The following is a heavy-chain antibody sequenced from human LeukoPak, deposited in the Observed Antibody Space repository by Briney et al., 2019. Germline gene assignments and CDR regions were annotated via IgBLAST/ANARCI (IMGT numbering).Heavy chain of an antibody. CDR3: ARGMVAGTTPLAWFDP. V-gene: IGHV1-69*04. CDR1: GGTFSSYA. Sequence: ASVNVSCKASGGTFSSYAISWVRQAPGQGLEWMGRIIPILGIANYAQKFQGRVTITADKSTSTAYMELSSLRSEDTAVYYCARGMVAGTTPLAWFDPWGQGTLVTVSS. D-gene: IGHD1-7*01. J-gene: IGHJ5*02. CDR2: IIPILGIA.